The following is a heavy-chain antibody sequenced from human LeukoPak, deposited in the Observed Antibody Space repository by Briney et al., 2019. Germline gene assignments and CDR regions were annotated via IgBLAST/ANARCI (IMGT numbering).Heavy chain of an antibody. CDR1: GGFISSGGYY. J-gene: IGHJ5*02. V-gene: IGHV4-30-2*01. D-gene: IGHD2-2*02. CDR2: IYHSGST. Sequence: SETLSLTCTVSGGFISSGGYYWSWIRQPPGKGLEWIGYIYHSGSTYYNPSLKSRVTISVDRSKNQFSLKLSSVTAADTAVYYCARFEIIEPNCSSTSCSTFNWFDPWGQGTLVTVSS. CDR3: ARFEIIEPNCSSTSCSTFNWFDP.